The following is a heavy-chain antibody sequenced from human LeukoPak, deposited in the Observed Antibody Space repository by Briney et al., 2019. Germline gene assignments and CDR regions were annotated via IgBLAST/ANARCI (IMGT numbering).Heavy chain of an antibody. Sequence: PGGSLRLSCAASGFTFSSYAMSWVRQAPGKGLEWVSSISSSSSYIYYADSVKGRFTISRDNAKNSLYLQMNSLRAEDTAVYYCARRAGSYRLSYYFDYWGQGTLVTVSS. V-gene: IGHV3-21*01. J-gene: IGHJ4*02. CDR2: ISSSSSYI. CDR1: GFTFSSYA. D-gene: IGHD3-10*01. CDR3: ARRAGSYRLSYYFDY.